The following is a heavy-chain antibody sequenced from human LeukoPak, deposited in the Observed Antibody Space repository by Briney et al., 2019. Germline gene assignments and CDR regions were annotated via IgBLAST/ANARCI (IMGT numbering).Heavy chain of an antibody. CDR3: AAQGDPRPFDH. D-gene: IGHD1-26*01. V-gene: IGHV1-2*02. CDR1: GYTFIAYY. J-gene: IGHJ4*02. CDR2: LNPGPGGT. Sequence: ASVKVSCKTSGYTFIAYYLHWVRQAPGQGLEWMGWLNPGPGGTLYAQKFQGRVTMTRDMSMTTAYMELTELRSDDTAVYYCAAQGDPRPFDHWGQGTLITVSS.